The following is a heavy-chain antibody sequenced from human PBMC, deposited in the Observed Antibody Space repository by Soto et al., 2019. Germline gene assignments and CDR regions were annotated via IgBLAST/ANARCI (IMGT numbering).Heavy chain of an antibody. CDR1: GGTFSSYA. CDR2: IIPIFGTA. D-gene: IGHD2-2*02. CDR3: AKEDIVVVPAAIPYYYYGMDV. J-gene: IGHJ6*02. Sequence: SVKVSCKASGGTFSSYAISWVRQAPGQGLEWMGGIIPIFGTANYAQKFQGRVAITADESTSTAYMELSSLRSEDTAVYYCAKEDIVVVPAAIPYYYYGMDVWGQGTTVTVSS. V-gene: IGHV1-69*13.